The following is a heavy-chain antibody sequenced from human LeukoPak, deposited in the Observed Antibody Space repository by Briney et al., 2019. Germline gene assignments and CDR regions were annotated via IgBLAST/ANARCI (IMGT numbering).Heavy chain of an antibody. CDR3: AKGAQLGLRTAFDY. V-gene: IGHV4-4*02. D-gene: IGHD7-27*01. CDR1: GGSISSSNW. J-gene: IGHJ4*02. CDR2: IYHSGST. Sequence: SGTLSLTCAVSGGSISSSNWWSWVRQPPGKGLEWIVEIYHSGSTNYNPSLKSRVTISVDKSKNQFSLKLSSVTAADTAVYYCAKGAQLGLRTAFDYWGQGTLVTVSS.